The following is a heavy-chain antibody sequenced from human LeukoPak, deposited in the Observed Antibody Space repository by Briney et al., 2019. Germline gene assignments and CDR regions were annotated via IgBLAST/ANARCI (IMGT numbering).Heavy chain of an antibody. CDR3: ARRWGSPLGYYFDY. V-gene: IGHV4-4*09. CDR1: GGSISSYY. CDR2: IYTSGST. D-gene: IGHD2-21*01. J-gene: IGHJ4*02. Sequence: SETLSLTCTVSGGSISSYYWSWIRQPPGKGLERIGYIYTSGSTNYNPSLKGRVTISVDTSKNQFSLKLSSVTAADTAVYYCARRWGSPLGYYFDYWGQGTLVTVSS.